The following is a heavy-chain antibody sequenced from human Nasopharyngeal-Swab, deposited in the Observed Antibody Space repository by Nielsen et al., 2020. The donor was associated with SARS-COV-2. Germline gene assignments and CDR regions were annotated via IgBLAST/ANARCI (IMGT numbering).Heavy chain of an antibody. CDR1: GGTFSSYA. D-gene: IGHD4/OR15-4a*01. J-gene: IGHJ3*02. V-gene: IGHV1-69*13. CDR2: IIPIFGTA. Sequence: SVKVSCKASGGTFSSYAISWVRQAPGQGLEWMGGIIPIFGTANYAQKFQGRVTITADESTSTAYMELGSLRSEDTAVYYCASLGSMVQDAFDIWGQGTMVTVSS. CDR3: ASLGSMVQDAFDI.